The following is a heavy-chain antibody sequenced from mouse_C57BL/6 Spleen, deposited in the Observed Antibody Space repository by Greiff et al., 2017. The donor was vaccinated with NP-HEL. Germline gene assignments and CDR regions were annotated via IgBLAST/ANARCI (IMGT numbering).Heavy chain of an antibody. V-gene: IGHV1-64*01. CDR2: IHPNSGST. CDR1: GYTFTSYW. Sequence: QVQLQQPGAELVKPGASVKLSCKASGYTFTSYWMHWVKQRPGQGLEWIGMIHPNSGSTNYNEKFKSKATLTVDKSSSTAYMQLSSLTSEDSAVYYCAREDGSSSAWFAYRGQGTLVTVSA. CDR3: AREDGSSSAWFAY. J-gene: IGHJ3*01. D-gene: IGHD1-1*01.